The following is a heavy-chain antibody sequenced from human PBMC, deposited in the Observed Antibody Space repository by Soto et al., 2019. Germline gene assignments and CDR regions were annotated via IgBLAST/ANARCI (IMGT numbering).Heavy chain of an antibody. V-gene: IGHV4-59*06. CDR3: ARSGYSYGPNPLLY. CDR2: IFYSGST. Sequence: PSETLSLTCTVSGGSISSYYWSWIRQPPGKGLEWIGYIFYSGSTYYNPSLKSRVTISVDTSKNQFSLKLSSVTAADTAVYYCARSGYSYGPNPLLYWGQVTLVTVSS. CDR1: GGSISSYY. J-gene: IGHJ4*02. D-gene: IGHD5-18*01.